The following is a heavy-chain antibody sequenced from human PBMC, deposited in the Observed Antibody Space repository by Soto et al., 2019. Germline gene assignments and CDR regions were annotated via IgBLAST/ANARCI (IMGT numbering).Heavy chain of an antibody. D-gene: IGHD2-2*01. V-gene: IGHV4-34*01. Sequence: SETLSLTCAVYGGSFSGYYWSWIRQPPGKGLEWIGEINHSGSTNYNPSLKSRVTISVDTSKNQFSLKLSSVTAADTAVYYCARGGGTLGYCSSTSCYLDYWGQGTLVTVSS. CDR2: INHSGST. J-gene: IGHJ4*02. CDR3: ARGGGTLGYCSSTSCYLDY. CDR1: GGSFSGYY.